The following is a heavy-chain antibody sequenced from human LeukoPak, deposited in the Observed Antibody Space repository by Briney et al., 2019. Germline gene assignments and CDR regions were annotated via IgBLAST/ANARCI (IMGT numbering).Heavy chain of an antibody. CDR3: ARVDYSGYDWDYYYGMDV. Sequence: GESLKISCKGSGYSFTSYWIGWVRQMPGKGLEWMGIIYPGDSDTRYSPSFQGQVTISADKSISTAYLQWSSLKASDTAMYYCARVDYSGYDWDYYYGMDVWGQGTTVTVSS. J-gene: IGHJ6*02. CDR2: IYPGDSDT. V-gene: IGHV5-51*01. CDR1: GYSFTSYW. D-gene: IGHD5-12*01.